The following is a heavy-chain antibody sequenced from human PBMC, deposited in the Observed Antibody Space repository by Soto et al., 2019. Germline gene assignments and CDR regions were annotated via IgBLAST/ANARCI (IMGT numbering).Heavy chain of an antibody. D-gene: IGHD3-3*01. CDR1: GFSFSYYW. V-gene: IGHV3-7*03. Sequence: GGSLRLSCAASGFSFSYYWMSWVRQAPGKGPEWVANIKQDGSEKYFVDSVKGRFTISRDNAKNSLYLQMNSLRAEDTAVYYCARVLGLRFLEWSSTNYFDYWGQGXTVT. CDR2: IKQDGSEK. J-gene: IGHJ4*02. CDR3: ARVLGLRFLEWSSTNYFDY.